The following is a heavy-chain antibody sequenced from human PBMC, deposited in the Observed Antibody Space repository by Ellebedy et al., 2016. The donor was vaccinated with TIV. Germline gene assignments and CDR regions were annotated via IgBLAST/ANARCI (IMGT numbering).Heavy chain of an antibody. CDR1: GGSISRFS. CDR2: VFYSGDT. D-gene: IGHD3-3*01. Sequence: SETLSLTXTVSGGSISRFSWTWIRQPPGKGLEWIGYVFYSGDTIYNPSLNSRVTMSVDTSKNQFYLNLTSVTAAGTAVYYCVRFDYDVEGYYGLDVWGQGTTVAVSS. V-gene: IGHV4-59*01. J-gene: IGHJ6*02. CDR3: VRFDYDVEGYYGLDV.